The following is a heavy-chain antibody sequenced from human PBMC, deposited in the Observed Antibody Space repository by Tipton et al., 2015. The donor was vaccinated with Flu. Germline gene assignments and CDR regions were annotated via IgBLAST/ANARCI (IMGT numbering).Heavy chain of an antibody. J-gene: IGHJ3*02. Sequence: QLVQSGAEVKKPGASVKASCKASGYTFTSYGISWVRQAPGQGLEWMGRISAYNGNTNYAQKLQGRVTMTTDTSTSTAYMELRSLESDDTAVYYCARDSSGWYAMLTDAFHIWGQGTMVTVSS. CDR1: GYTFTSYG. CDR3: ARDSSGWYAMLTDAFHI. D-gene: IGHD6-19*01. V-gene: IGHV1-18*04. CDR2: ISAYNGNT.